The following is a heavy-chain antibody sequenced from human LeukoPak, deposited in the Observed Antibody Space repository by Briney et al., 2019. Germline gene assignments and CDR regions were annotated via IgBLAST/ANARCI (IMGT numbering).Heavy chain of an antibody. Sequence: GGSLRLSCAASGFTFSSYAMHWVRQAPGKGLEWVAVISYDGSKKYYADSVKGRFTISRDNSKNTLYLQMNSLRAEDTAVYYCARVGIVVVTYGMDVWGQGTTVTVSS. CDR3: ARVGIVVVTYGMDV. D-gene: IGHD2-21*02. CDR1: GFTFSSYA. J-gene: IGHJ6*02. CDR2: ISYDGSKK. V-gene: IGHV3-30-3*01.